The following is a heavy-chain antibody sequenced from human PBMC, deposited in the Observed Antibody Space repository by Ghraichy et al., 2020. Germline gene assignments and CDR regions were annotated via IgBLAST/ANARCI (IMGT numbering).Heavy chain of an antibody. V-gene: IGHV3-33*01. D-gene: IGHD3-10*01. CDR2: IWYDGSNK. J-gene: IGHJ4*02. CDR3: ARGSGSYFVFYFDY. Sequence: GGSLRLSCAASGFTFSSYGMHWVRQAPGKGLEWVAVIWYDGSNKYYADSVKGRFTISRDNSKNTLYLQMNSLRAEDTAVYYCARGSGSYFVFYFDYWGQGTLVTVSS. CDR1: GFTFSSYG.